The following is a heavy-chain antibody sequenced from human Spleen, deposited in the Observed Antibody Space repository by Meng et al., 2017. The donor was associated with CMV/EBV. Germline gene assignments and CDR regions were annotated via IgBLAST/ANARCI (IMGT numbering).Heavy chain of an antibody. J-gene: IGHJ4*02. CDR3: ARDLGGTYGDTKFDF. CDR1: GFTFDDYT. V-gene: IGHV3-48*03. Sequence: GESLKISCATSGFTFDDYTLHWVRQAPGKGLEWVSYISSSGSTIYYADSVKGRFTISRDNAQNSLYLQMNGLRAEDTAFYYCARDLGGTYGDTKFDFWGPGTLVTVSS. D-gene: IGHD4-17*01. CDR2: ISSSGSTI.